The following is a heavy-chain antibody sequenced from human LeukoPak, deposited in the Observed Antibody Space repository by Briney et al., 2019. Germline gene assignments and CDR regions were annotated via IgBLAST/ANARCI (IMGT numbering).Heavy chain of an antibody. J-gene: IGHJ4*02. V-gene: IGHV3-74*01. CDR2: ISPAGSFT. D-gene: IGHD5-18*01. CDR3: ASGPNSYGWGY. CDR1: GFTFSTYW. Sequence: GGSLRLSCAASGFTFSTYWMHWVRQAPGQGLVWVSRISPAGSFTDYADFVQGRFTISRDDAKNTLFLQMNSLRAEDTAVYYCASGPNSYGWGYWGQGTLATVSS.